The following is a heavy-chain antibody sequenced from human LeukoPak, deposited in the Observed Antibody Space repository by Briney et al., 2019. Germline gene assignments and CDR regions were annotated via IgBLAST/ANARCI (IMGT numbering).Heavy chain of an antibody. V-gene: IGHV1-2*02. CDR1: VYTFTGYY. Sequence: ASVNVSCKASVYTFTGYYMHWVRQAAGQGGKWMGWINPNSGGTNYAQKFQGRVTMTRDTSISTAYMELSRLRSDDTAVYYCARGATVIPTAHFDYWGQGTLVTVSS. CDR2: INPNSGGT. J-gene: IGHJ4*02. D-gene: IGHD4-17*01. CDR3: ARGATVIPTAHFDY.